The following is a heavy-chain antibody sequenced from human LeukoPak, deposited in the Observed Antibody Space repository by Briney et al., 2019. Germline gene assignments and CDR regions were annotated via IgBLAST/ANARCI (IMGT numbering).Heavy chain of an antibody. J-gene: IGHJ4*02. CDR2: INSDGSSI. CDR1: GFTFSTYW. D-gene: IGHD4-11*01. Sequence: GGSLRLSGAASGFTFSTYWMHWVRQAPGKGLVWVSRINSDGSSISYADSVKGRFTISRDNSRNSLYLDINNLRTEDTAIYYCAKDRDSNWYPYFEYWGQGTLITVSS. CDR3: AKDRDSNWYPYFEY. V-gene: IGHV3-74*01.